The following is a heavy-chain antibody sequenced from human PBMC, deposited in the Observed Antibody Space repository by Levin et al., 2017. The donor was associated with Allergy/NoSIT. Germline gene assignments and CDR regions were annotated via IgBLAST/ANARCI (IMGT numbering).Heavy chain of an antibody. CDR2: AYNSGST. CDR1: CVSVSTYY. CDR3: AGAKQWLAYDM. J-gene: IGHJ3*02. Sequence: SETLSLTCTVSCVSVSTYYWTWIRQSPGKGLEWIGSAYNSGSTTYNPSLKSRITISMDTSKNHLSLQVTSMTAADTAVYHCAGAKQWLAYDMWGQGTLVTVSS. D-gene: IGHD6-19*01. V-gene: IGHV4-59*08.